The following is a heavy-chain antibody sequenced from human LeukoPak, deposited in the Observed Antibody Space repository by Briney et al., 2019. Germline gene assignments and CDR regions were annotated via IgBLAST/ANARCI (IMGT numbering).Heavy chain of an antibody. CDR2: IRYDGSNK. CDR3: AKVEVGATAVDY. D-gene: IGHD1-26*01. CDR1: GXTXSXXG. V-gene: IGHV3-30*02. J-gene: IGHJ4*02. Sequence: XAXXGXTXSXXGMXWXXXXXXXGLXXVAFIRYDGSNKYYADSVKGRFTISRDNSKNTLYLQMNSLRAEDTAVYYCAKVEVGATAVDYWGQGTLVTVSS.